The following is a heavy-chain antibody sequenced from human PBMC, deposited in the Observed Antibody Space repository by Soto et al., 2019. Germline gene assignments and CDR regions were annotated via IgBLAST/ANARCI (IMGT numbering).Heavy chain of an antibody. J-gene: IGHJ5*02. CDR3: AIDRGYSRSGTCLLEWFDR. CDR1: GYTFSSHG. Sequence: QVKLVQSGAEVKKPGTSVKVSCTASGYTFSSHGINAVRQTPRQGLQRIGWVSGDNGNTNYAQSRKGRVTMTTDTTTNTGWMEMRSLRTNETAVYYCAIDRGYSRSGTCLLEWFDRWSQGTLVIVAS. D-gene: IGHD2-15*01. CDR2: VSGDNGNT. V-gene: IGHV1-18*01.